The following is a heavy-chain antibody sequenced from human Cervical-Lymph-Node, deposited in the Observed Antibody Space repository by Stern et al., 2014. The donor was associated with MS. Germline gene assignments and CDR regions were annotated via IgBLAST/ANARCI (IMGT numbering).Heavy chain of an antibody. J-gene: IGHJ4*02. CDR3: ARIHPGDF. V-gene: IGHV1-3*01. CDR2: INPDNGDT. CDR1: GYTFTNYP. Sequence: SGADVKKPGASVKVSCKTSGYTFTNYPIHWMRQAPGQRLEWMGWINPDNGDTEYSQRFQARVTITRDTSASTAYMEVSSLRSEDTAVYYCARIHPGDFWGQGTLVTVSS.